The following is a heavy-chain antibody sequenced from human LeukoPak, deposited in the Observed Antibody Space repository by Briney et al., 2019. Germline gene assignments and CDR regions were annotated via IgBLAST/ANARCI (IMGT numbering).Heavy chain of an antibody. CDR3: ARGRAFDV. V-gene: IGHV4-59*01. CDR1: GGFISGYS. Sequence: SETLSLTCTVSGGFISGYSWSWMRQPPRKGLVWIGCLDYGGSTNYNPSLKSRVTVSIDTSKNQFSLRLTSVTAADTAVYYCARGRAFDVWGQGTMVTVSS. J-gene: IGHJ3*01. CDR2: LDYGGST.